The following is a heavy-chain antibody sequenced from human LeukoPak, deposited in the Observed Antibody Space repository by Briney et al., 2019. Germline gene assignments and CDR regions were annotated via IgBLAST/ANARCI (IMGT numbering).Heavy chain of an antibody. CDR3: ARDLYVDIVATDPLGGGKESVSGLTYGMDV. D-gene: IGHD5-12*01. CDR2: IIPILGIA. CDR1: GGTFSSYA. J-gene: IGHJ6*02. V-gene: IGHV1-69*04. Sequence: GSSVKLSCKASGGTFSSYAISWVRQAPGQGLEWMGRIIPILGIANYAQKFQGRVTITADTSTSTAYMELSSLRSKDTAVYYCARDLYVDIVATDPLGGGKESVSGLTYGMDVWGQGTTVTVSS.